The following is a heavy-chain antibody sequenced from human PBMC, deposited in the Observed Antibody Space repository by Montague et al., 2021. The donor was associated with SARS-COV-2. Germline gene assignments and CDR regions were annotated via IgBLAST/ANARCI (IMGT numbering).Heavy chain of an antibody. D-gene: IGHD3-22*01. J-gene: IGHJ4*02. CDR2: IYHGGDT. V-gene: IGHV4-4*02. CDR1: GGSISRRNW. CDR3: ARPAAYSSGEIDC. Sequence: SETLSLTCAVSGGSISRRNWWSWVRQPPGKGPEWIGEIYHGGDTNYNPSLKSRVTMSVDKSRNQFSLKLTSVTAADTAVYYCARPAAYSSGEIDCWGQGTLVTVSS.